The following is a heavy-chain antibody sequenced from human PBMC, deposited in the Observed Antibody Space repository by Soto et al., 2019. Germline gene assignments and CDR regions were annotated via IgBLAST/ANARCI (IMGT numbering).Heavy chain of an antibody. CDR2: ISYDGSNK. CDR1: GFTFSSYG. Sequence: GGSLRLSCAASGFTFSSYGMHWVRQAPGKGLEWVAVISYDGSNKYYADSVKGRFTISRDNSKNTLYLQMNSLRAEDTAVYYCAKDLVLYCSGGSCYSSSYYYGMDVWGQGTTVTVSS. J-gene: IGHJ6*02. CDR3: AKDLVLYCSGGSCYSSSYYYGMDV. D-gene: IGHD2-15*01. V-gene: IGHV3-30*18.